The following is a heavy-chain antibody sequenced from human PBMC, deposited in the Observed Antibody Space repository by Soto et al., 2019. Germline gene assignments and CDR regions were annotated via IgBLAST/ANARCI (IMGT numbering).Heavy chain of an antibody. CDR1: GFTFSYYG. CDR3: ARDADTTGHYSHFDL. Sequence: QVQLLESGGGVVQPGGSLRLSCAASGFTFSYYGFHWVRQAPGKGLEWVAVMHTGGNEKYYADSVKGRFTVSRDDSRNMVYLEMSGLRAEDTAEYFCARDADTTGHYSHFDLWGRGALV. CDR2: MHTGGNEK. J-gene: IGHJ2*01. V-gene: IGHV3-33*08. D-gene: IGHD3-9*01.